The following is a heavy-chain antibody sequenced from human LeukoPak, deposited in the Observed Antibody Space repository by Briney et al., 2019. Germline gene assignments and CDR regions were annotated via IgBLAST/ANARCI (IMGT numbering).Heavy chain of an antibody. V-gene: IGHV3-53*01. D-gene: IGHD6-13*01. CDR2: IYSGGST. CDR1: GFTVSNHY. J-gene: IGHJ4*02. Sequence: GGSLSLSCAASGFTVSNHYMNWVRQAPGKGLEWVSLIYSGGSTYYADSVKGRFTISRDNSKNTLYLQMNSLRAEDTAVYYCARDGAAAATGIWAWGQGTLVTVSS. CDR3: ARDGAAAATGIWA.